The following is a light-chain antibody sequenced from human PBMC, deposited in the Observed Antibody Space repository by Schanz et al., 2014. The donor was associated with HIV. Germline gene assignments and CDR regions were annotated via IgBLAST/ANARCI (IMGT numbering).Light chain of an antibody. V-gene: IGLV8-61*01. CDR1: SGSVSTSHY. CDR2: STN. CDR3: AAWDDSLNGPM. Sequence: QTVVTQEPPFSVSPGGTVTLTCGLSSGSVSTSHYPSWYQQTPGQAPRTLIYSTNTRSSGVPDRFSGSKSGNTASLTVSGLQAEDEADYHCAAWDDSLNGPMFGGGTKLTVL. J-gene: IGLJ3*02.